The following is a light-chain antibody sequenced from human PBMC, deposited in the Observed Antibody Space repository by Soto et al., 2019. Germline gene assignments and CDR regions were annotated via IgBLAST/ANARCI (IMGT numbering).Light chain of an antibody. CDR1: QSVGTY. V-gene: IGKV3-11*01. CDR2: DAS. Sequence: EIVLTQSPATLSLSPGERATLSCRASQSVGTYLAWYPQKPGQAPRLLIDDASNRATGTPARFTGSGSGTDFTLTISSLEPDDFAFYFCQQRKNCPPGFTFGPGTKVDI. J-gene: IGKJ3*01. CDR3: QQRKNCPPGFT.